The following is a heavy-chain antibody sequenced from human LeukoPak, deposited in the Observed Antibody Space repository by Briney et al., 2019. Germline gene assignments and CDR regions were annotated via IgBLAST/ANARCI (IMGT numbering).Heavy chain of an antibody. CDR3: AKNRRGCSSASCYGYHFDY. CDR1: GFTFSSYV. Sequence: GGSLRLSCAASGFTFSSYVMSWVRQAPGKGLEWVSGISGSGTNTYYADSVKGRFTISRDNSKNTLYVQMNSLRAEDTAIYYCAKNRRGCSSASCYGYHFDYWGQGIQVTVSS. V-gene: IGHV3-23*01. CDR2: ISGSGTNT. D-gene: IGHD2-2*01. J-gene: IGHJ4*02.